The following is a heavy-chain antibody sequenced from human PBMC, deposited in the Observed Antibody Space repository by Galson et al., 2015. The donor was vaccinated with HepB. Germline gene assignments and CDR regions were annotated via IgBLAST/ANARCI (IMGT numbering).Heavy chain of an antibody. V-gene: IGHV3-30*18. D-gene: IGHD3-22*01. CDR2: ISYDGSNK. J-gene: IGHJ4*02. CDR3: AKDKSDDSSGYYPDY. Sequence: SLRLSCAASGFTFSSYGMHWVRQAPGKGLEWVAVISYDGSNKYYADSVKGRFIISRDNSKNTLYLQMNSLRAEDTAVYYCAKDKSDDSSGYYPDYWGQGTLVTVSS. CDR1: GFTFSSYG.